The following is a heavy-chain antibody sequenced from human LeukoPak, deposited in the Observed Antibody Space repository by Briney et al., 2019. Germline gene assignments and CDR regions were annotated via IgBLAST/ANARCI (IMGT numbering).Heavy chain of an antibody. Sequence: GGSLRLXCAASGFTFSSYWMSWVRQAPGKELEWVANIKQDGSEKYYVDSVKGRFTISRDNAKNSLYLQMNSLRAEDTAVYYCANGYCSSTSCYLVDPWGQGTLVTVSS. CDR1: GFTFSSYW. V-gene: IGHV3-7*01. D-gene: IGHD2-2*01. CDR2: IKQDGSEK. CDR3: ANGYCSSTSCYLVDP. J-gene: IGHJ5*02.